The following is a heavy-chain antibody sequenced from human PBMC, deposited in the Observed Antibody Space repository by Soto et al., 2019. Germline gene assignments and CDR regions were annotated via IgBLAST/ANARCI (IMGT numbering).Heavy chain of an antibody. CDR2: IKQDGSEK. J-gene: IGHJ3*02. Sequence: EVQLVESGGGLVQPGGSLRLSCAASGFTFSSDWMSWVRQAPGKGLEWVANIKQDGSEKYYVDSVKGRFTISRDTVKNSLYLQMSSLRAEYRAVYYCARDRSLGYDYIWGGYRHDAFDIWGQGTMVTVSS. CDR1: GFTFSSDW. D-gene: IGHD3-16*02. V-gene: IGHV3-7*01. CDR3: ARDRSLGYDYIWGGYRHDAFDI.